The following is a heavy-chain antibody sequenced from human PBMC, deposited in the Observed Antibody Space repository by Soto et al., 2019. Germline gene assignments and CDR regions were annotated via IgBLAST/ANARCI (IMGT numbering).Heavy chain of an antibody. Sequence: SETLSLTCTVSGDSISSGNKYWSWIRQPPGKGLEWIGYIFCSGTTYYNPSLKSRLTMSLDASQNQFSLKLNSLTDADTAVYFCARVPSPFDYYYAMDVWGQGTTVTVS. V-gene: IGHV4-30-4*01. J-gene: IGHJ6*02. D-gene: IGHD3-16*01. CDR1: GDSISSGNKY. CDR2: IFCSGTT. CDR3: ARVPSPFDYYYAMDV.